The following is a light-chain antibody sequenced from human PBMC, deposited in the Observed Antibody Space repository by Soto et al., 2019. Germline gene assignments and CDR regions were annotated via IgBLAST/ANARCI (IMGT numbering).Light chain of an antibody. J-gene: IGLJ1*01. Sequence: QSVLTQPPSVSAAPGQKVTISCSGSSSNIGGNSVSWYQQLPATAPKLLIYDDNKRPSGIPDRFSGSKSGTSATLGITGVQPGDEADYYCGSWDSSLSAYAFGTGTKVTVL. CDR2: DDN. CDR1: SSNIGGNS. V-gene: IGLV1-51*01. CDR3: GSWDSSLSAYA.